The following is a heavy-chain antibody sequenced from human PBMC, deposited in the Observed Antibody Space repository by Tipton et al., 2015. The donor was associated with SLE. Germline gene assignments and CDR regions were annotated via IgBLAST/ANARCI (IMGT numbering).Heavy chain of an antibody. D-gene: IGHD1-14*01. CDR3: ARHDSESPFDY. V-gene: IGHV4-39*07. CDR1: GGSISSSSYY. J-gene: IGHJ4*02. Sequence: TLSLTCTVSGGSISSSSYYWGWIRQPPGKGLEWIGRIYYSGSTYYNPSLKSRVTISVDTSKNQFSLKLSSVTAADTAVYYCARHDSESPFDYWGQGPLVPVSS. CDR2: IYYSGST.